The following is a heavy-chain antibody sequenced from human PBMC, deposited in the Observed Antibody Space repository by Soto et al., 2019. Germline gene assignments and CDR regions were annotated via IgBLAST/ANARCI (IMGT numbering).Heavy chain of an antibody. J-gene: IGHJ6*02. Sequence: ASVKVSCKASGVTFSSYAISWVRQAPGQGPEWMGGIIPIFGTANYAQKFQGRVTITADESTSTAYMELSSLRSEDTAVYYCARFGSGSYYNDYYYGMDVWGQGTTVTVSS. V-gene: IGHV1-69*13. CDR2: IIPIFGTA. CDR1: GVTFSSYA. CDR3: ARFGSGSYYNDYYYGMDV. D-gene: IGHD3-10*01.